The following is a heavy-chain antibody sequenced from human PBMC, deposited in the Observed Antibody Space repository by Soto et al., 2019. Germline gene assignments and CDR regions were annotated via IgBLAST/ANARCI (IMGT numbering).Heavy chain of an antibody. J-gene: IGHJ4*02. CDR2: IGTVGDT. D-gene: IGHD3-16*01. CDR1: GFTFSNYD. CDR3: ASGGLYI. Sequence: EVQLVESGGSLVQPGGSLRLSCAASGFTFSNYDMHWVRQTTGKGLEWVSGIGTVGDTYYSGSVKGRFSISRENAKNSFYLQMNSLRAEDTAVYYCASGGLYICGQGTLVTVS. V-gene: IGHV3-13*01.